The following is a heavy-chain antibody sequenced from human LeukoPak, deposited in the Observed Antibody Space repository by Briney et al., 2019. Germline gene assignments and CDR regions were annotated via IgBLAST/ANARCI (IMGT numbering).Heavy chain of an antibody. CDR2: IYYSGST. V-gene: IGHV4-59*01. CDR3: ARVGYSSSGNYYNDRGAFDY. CDR1: GGSISSYY. D-gene: IGHD3-10*01. J-gene: IGHJ4*02. Sequence: SETLSLTCTVSGGSISSYYWSWIRQPPGKGLEWIGYIYYSGSTNYNPSLKSRVTISVDTSKNQCSLKLSSVTAADTAVYYCARVGYSSSGNYYNDRGAFDYWGQGTLVTVSS.